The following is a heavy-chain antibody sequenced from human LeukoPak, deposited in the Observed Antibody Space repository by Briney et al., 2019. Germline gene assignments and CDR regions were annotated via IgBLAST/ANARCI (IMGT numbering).Heavy chain of an antibody. CDR2: ISWDGGST. V-gene: IGHV3-43D*03. D-gene: IGHD6-13*01. J-gene: IGHJ6*03. CDR1: GFTFDDYA. Sequence: GGSLRLSCAASGFTFDDYAMHWVRQAPGKGLEWVSLISWDGGSTYYADSVKGRFTISRDNSKNSLYLQMNSLRAEDTALYYCAKSYSSSWYYYYYMDVWGKGTTVTVSS. CDR3: AKSYSSSWYYYYYMDV.